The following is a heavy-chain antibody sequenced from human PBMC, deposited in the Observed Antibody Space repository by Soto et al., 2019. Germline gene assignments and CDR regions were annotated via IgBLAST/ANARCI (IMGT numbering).Heavy chain of an antibody. J-gene: IGHJ4*02. CDR3: ARDPVMPDRLVGAPRGFDY. CDR2: IWYDGSNK. V-gene: IGHV3-33*01. Sequence: GGSLRLSCASSGFTFSSYGMHWVRQAPGKGLEWVAVIWYDGSNKYYADSVKGRFTISRDNSKNTLYLQMNSLRAEDTAVYYCARDPVMPDRLVGAPRGFDYWGQGTLVTVSS. CDR1: GFTFSSYG. D-gene: IGHD1-26*01.